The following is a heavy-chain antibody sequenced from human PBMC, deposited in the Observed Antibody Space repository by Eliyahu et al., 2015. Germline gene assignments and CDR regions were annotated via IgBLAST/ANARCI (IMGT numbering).Heavy chain of an antibody. Sequence: QVHLVESGGGVVQPGRSLRLSCSXSGMNFNIYXLXWVRQAPGKGPGWVAFISHDETRKFYSDSVEGRFTVSRDNAKNTLYLQMNSLRVADTAVYFCANALIPGVIIVPAYYYGMDVWGRGTTVTVSS. CDR2: ISHDETRK. V-gene: IGHV3-33*05. D-gene: IGHD3-10*01. CDR1: GMNFNIYX. J-gene: IGHJ6*02. CDR3: ANALIPGVIIVPAYYYGMDV.